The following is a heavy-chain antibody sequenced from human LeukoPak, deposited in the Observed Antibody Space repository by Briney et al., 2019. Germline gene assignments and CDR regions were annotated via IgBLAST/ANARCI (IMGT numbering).Heavy chain of an antibody. CDR3: ARTGSLQYRLTSAPLDY. Sequence: GGSLRLSCAASGFTFSSYSMNWVRQAPGKGLEWVSFISTSSSYIYYADSVKGRFTISRDNAKKSLYLQMSSLRAEDTGVYYCARTGSLQYRLTSAPLDYWGQGTLVTVSS. CDR1: GFTFSSYS. D-gene: IGHD3-9*01. J-gene: IGHJ4*02. V-gene: IGHV3-21*01. CDR2: ISTSSSYI.